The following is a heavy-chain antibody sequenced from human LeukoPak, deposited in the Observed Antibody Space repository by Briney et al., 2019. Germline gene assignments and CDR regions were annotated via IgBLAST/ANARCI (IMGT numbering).Heavy chain of an antibody. Sequence: PGGSLRLSCAVSGFTFSNFWMSWVRQAPGRGLEWVANIHPEGNEKYHVESVKGRFTILRDNAKNLLFLQMNGLRVEDTAVYYCARGGDFSGDHWGQGTLVTVSS. D-gene: IGHD2/OR15-2a*01. V-gene: IGHV3-7*04. CDR1: GFTFSNFW. J-gene: IGHJ4*02. CDR2: IHPEGNEK. CDR3: ARGGDFSGDH.